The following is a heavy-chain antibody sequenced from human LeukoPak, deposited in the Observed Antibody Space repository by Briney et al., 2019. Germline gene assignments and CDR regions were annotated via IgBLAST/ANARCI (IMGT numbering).Heavy chain of an antibody. J-gene: IGHJ4*02. CDR3: AKDTAPYYYDSSGLDY. D-gene: IGHD3-22*01. V-gene: IGHV3-9*01. Sequence: GGSLRLSCAASGFTFSSYAMSWVRQAPGKGLERVSGISWNSGNIGYADSVKGRFTISRDNAKNSLYLQMNSLGAEDTALYYCAKDTAPYYYDSSGLDYWGQGTLVTVSS. CDR1: GFTFSSYA. CDR2: ISWNSGNI.